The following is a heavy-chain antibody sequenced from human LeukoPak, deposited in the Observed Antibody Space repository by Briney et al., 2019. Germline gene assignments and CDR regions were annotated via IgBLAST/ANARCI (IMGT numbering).Heavy chain of an antibody. V-gene: IGHV4-59*12. D-gene: IGHD4-17*01. J-gene: IGHJ3*02. CDR2: IYHSGST. CDR1: GGSISSYY. CDR3: ARDPDYGDYPGAFDI. Sequence: TSETLSLTCTVSGGSISSYYWSWIRQPPGKGLEWIGEIYHSGSTNYNPSLKSRVTISVDKSKNQFSLKLSSVTAADTAVYYCARDPDYGDYPGAFDIWGQGTMVTVSS.